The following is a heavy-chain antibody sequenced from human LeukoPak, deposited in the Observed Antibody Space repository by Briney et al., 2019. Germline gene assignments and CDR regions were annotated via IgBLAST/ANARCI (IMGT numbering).Heavy chain of an antibody. J-gene: IGHJ4*02. CDR3: ARDIGGSFYGRPFDY. CDR1: GFTFSSYS. V-gene: IGHV3-21*01. Sequence: PGGSLRLSCAASGFTFSSYSMNWVRLAPGKGLEWVSSVSSANNYIYYTDSVKGRFTISRDNAKNSLYLQMNSLRAEDTAIYYCARDIGGSFYGRPFDYWGQGTLVTVSS. CDR2: VSSANNYI. D-gene: IGHD1-26*01.